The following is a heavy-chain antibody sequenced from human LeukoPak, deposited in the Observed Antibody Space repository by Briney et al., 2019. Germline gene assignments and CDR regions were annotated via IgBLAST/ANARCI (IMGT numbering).Heavy chain of an antibody. J-gene: IGHJ4*02. CDR3: ARHGGTRVTLVEVYYFDY. Sequence: SETLSLTCTVSGDSISSRYYYWGWIRQPPGKGLEWIGSIYYTGGTNYSPSLKSRVTMSVDTFKNQFSLKLSSVTAADTAVYYCARHGGTRVTLVEVYYFDYWGQGTLVTVSS. D-gene: IGHD4-11*01. V-gene: IGHV4-39*01. CDR2: IYYTGGT. CDR1: GDSISSRYYY.